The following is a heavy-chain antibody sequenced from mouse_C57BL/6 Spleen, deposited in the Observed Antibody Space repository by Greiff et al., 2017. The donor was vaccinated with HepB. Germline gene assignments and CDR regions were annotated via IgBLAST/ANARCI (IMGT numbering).Heavy chain of an antibody. CDR3: ARWYYYGSSYWYFDV. Sequence: QVHVKQPGAELVKPGASVKLSCKASGYTFTSYWMHWVKQRPGRGLEWIGRIDPNSGGTKYNEKFKSKATLTVDKPSSTAYMQLSSLTSEDSAVYYCARWYYYGSSYWYFDVGGTGTTVTVSS. CDR2: IDPNSGGT. J-gene: IGHJ1*03. D-gene: IGHD1-1*01. CDR1: GYTFTSYW. V-gene: IGHV1-72*01.